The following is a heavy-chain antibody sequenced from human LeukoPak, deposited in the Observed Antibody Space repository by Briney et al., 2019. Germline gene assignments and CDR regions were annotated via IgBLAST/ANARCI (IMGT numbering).Heavy chain of an antibody. CDR3: ARGLDYYDSSGYYYGYAFDI. CDR2: IYTSGST. V-gene: IGHV4-61*02. Sequence: SQTLSLTCTVSGGSISSGSYYWSWIRQPAGKGLEWIGRIYTSGSTNYNPSLKSRVTISVDTSKNQFSLKLSSVTAADTAVYYCARGLDYYDSSGYYYGYAFDIWGQGTMATVSS. CDR1: GGSISSGSYY. J-gene: IGHJ3*02. D-gene: IGHD3-22*01.